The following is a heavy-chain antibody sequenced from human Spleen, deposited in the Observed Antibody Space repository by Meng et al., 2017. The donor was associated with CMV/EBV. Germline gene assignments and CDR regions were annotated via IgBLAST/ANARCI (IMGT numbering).Heavy chain of an antibody. J-gene: IGHJ4*02. Sequence: GELVGSGGGVVQPGRSLRLSCAASGFTFSSYAMHWVRQAPGKGLEWVAVISYDGSNKYYADSVKGRFIISRDNSKNTLYLQMNSLRAEDTAVYYCATSDGYWGQGTLVTVSS. CDR2: ISYDGSNK. CDR1: GFTFSSYA. CDR3: ATSDGY. V-gene: IGHV3-30-3*01.